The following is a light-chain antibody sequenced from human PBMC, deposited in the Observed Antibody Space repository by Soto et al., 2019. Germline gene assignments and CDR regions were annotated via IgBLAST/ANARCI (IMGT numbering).Light chain of an antibody. V-gene: IGKV3-20*01. CDR3: QQYGTSPRT. Sequence: EIVLTQSPGTLSLSPGERATLSCRASQSVSSNYLAWYQQKPGQAPRLLIYGASSRAPGIPDRFSGSGSGTDFTLTISRLEPEDFVVYYCQQYGTSPRTFGQGTKVEIK. CDR1: QSVSSNY. CDR2: GAS. J-gene: IGKJ1*01.